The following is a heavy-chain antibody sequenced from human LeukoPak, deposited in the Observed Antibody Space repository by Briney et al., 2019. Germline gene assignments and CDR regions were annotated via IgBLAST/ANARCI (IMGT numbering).Heavy chain of an antibody. J-gene: IGHJ5*02. CDR2: ISAYNGNT. Sequence: AASVKVSCKASGYTFTSYGISWVRQAPGQGLEWMGWISAYNGNTNYAQKLQGRVTMTTDTSMSTAYMELRSLRSDDTAVYYCARGLYRYYDFWSGYYNWFDPWGQGTLVTVSS. CDR3: ARGLYRYYDFWSGYYNWFDP. D-gene: IGHD3-3*01. CDR1: GYTFTSYG. V-gene: IGHV1-18*01.